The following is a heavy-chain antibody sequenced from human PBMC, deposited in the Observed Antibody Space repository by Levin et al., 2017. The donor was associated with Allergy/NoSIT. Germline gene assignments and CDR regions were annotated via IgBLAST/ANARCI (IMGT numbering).Heavy chain of an antibody. CDR2: IVPIGTT. Sequence: SETLSLTCTVSGGTINTDDWYWSWIRQPAGTEMEWIGRIVPIGTTDYNPSLKGRVRISKDVSKNQVFLTLTSFTVADTAGYRCVRGSYGYVARYYYYGMDVWGQGTTVTVSS. CDR3: VRGSYGYVARYYYYGMDV. D-gene: IGHD3-10*01. J-gene: IGHJ6*02. V-gene: IGHV4-4*07. CDR1: GGTINTDDWY.